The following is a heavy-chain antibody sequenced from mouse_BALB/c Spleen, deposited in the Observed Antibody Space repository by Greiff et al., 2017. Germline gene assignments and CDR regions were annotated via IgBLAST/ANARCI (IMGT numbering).Heavy chain of an antibody. V-gene: IGHV14-3*02. Sequence: VQLQQPGAELVKPGASVKLSCTASGFNFKDSYMHWVKQRPEQGLEWIGRIDPANGNTKYDSKLQGKATITADTSSNTAYLQLSSLTSEDTAVYYCAPILYGSRRDYWGQGTTLTVSS. D-gene: IGHD2-2*01. CDR2: IDPANGNT. CDR1: GFNFKDSY. CDR3: APILYGSRRDY. J-gene: IGHJ2*01.